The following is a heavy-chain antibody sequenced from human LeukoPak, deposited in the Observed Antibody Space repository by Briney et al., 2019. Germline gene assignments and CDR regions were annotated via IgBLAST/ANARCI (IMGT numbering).Heavy chain of an antibody. CDR3: ARDTKNSSSWYYFDY. CDR1: GGTFSSYA. D-gene: IGHD6-13*01. V-gene: IGHV1-69*13. CDR2: IIPIFGTS. J-gene: IGHJ4*02. Sequence: ASVKVSCKASGGTFSSYALSWVRQAPGQGLEWMGGIIPIFGTSNYAQKFQGRVTITADESTSTAYMELSSLRSEDTAVYYCARDTKNSSSWYYFDYWGQGTLVTVSS.